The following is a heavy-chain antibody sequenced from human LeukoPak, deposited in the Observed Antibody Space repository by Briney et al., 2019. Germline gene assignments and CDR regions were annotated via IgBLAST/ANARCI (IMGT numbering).Heavy chain of an antibody. CDR1: GESFSGYY. CDR3: ARGNARYYDVLTGYLH. V-gene: IGHV4-34*01. J-gene: IGHJ4*02. Sequence: SETLSLTCAVYGESFSGYYWSWIRQPPGKGLEWIGEINHSGSTSYNPSLKSRVTISVDTSKNQFSLKLSSVTAADTAMYYCARGNARYYDVLTGYLHWGQGTLVTVSS. D-gene: IGHD3-9*01. CDR2: INHSGST.